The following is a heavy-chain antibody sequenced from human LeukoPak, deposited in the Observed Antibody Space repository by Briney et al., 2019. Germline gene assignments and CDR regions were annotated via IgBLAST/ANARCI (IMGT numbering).Heavy chain of an antibody. CDR2: ISSSSTYI. CDR1: GFTFSSYS. Sequence: GGSLRLSCAASGFTFSSYSMNWVRQAPGKGLEWVSSISSSSTYIYYADSVKGRFTISRDNAKNSLYLQMNSLRDEDTAVYYCARGSPNLFDYWGLGTLVTVSS. CDR3: ARGSPNLFDY. J-gene: IGHJ4*02. V-gene: IGHV3-21*01. D-gene: IGHD1-14*01.